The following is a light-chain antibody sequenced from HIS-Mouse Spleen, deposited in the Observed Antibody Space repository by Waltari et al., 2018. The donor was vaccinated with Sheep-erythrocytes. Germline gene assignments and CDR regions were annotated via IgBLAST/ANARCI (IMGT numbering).Light chain of an antibody. V-gene: IGLV2-11*01. CDR2: DVS. CDR1: SSDVGGSNY. J-gene: IGLJ1*01. Sequence: SVSGSPGQSVTISCTGTSSDVGGSNYVSWYQQHPGKAPKLMIYDVSKRPSGVPDRFSGSKSGNTASLTISGLQAEDEADYYCCSYAGSYNHVFATGTKVTVL. CDR3: CSYAGSYNHV.